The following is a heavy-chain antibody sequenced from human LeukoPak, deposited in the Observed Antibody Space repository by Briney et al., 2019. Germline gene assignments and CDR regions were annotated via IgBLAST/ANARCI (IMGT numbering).Heavy chain of an antibody. CDR3: AKVGYYDSSGYVRRPFDY. CDR1: GFTFSSYT. J-gene: IGHJ4*02. Sequence: PGGSLRLSCAASGFTFSSYTMSWVRQAQGLEWVSSISGNGGSTYYADSVKGRFTISRDNSKNTLYLQMNSLRAEDTAVYYCAKVGYYDSSGYVRRPFDYWGQGTLVTVSS. D-gene: IGHD3-22*01. CDR2: ISGNGGST. V-gene: IGHV3-23*01.